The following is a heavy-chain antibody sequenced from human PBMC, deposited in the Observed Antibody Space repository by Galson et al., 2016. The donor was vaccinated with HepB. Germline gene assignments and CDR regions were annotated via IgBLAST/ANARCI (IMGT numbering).Heavy chain of an antibody. V-gene: IGHV1-3*04. CDR2: ISTGAGKT. J-gene: IGHJ5*02. D-gene: IGHD2-2*01. Sequence: SVKVSCKASGHSFTSNIVHWVRQAPGQRLEWMGWISTGAGKTRYSQNFQGRLNFISDTSASTAYMELSSLTSEDTAVYYCATDLGTRSWWGWLDPWGQGTLVIVSS. CDR3: ATDLGTRSWWGWLDP. CDR1: GHSFTSNI.